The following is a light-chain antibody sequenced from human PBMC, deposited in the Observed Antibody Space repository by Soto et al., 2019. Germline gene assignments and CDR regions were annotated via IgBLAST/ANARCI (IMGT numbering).Light chain of an antibody. CDR3: QQYKSYLRT. J-gene: IGKJ1*01. CDR2: GAS. Sequence: EIVLTRSPGTLSLSPGERAPLSCRASQSVSNNYLAWYQQKPGQAPRLLIYGASNRATGIPDRFSGSGSGTDFTLTINSLQPEDFATYYCQQYKSYLRTFGQGTKVDIK. CDR1: QSVSNNY. V-gene: IGKV3-20*01.